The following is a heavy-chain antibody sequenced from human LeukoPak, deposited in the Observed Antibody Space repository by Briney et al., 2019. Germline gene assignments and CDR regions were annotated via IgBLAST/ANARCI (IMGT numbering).Heavy chain of an antibody. CDR2: IKQDGSEK. CDR3: ARGVDWSFDE. D-gene: IGHD1-1*01. V-gene: IGHV3-7*03. CDR1: GFTFSTFW. Sequence: GGSLRLSCAASGFTFSTFWMSWVRQAPGKGLEWVANIKQDGSEKYYVDAVQGRFTISRDNTRKSTSLQMKGLRAEDTAVYYCARGVDWSFDEWGQGTLVTVSS. J-gene: IGHJ4*02.